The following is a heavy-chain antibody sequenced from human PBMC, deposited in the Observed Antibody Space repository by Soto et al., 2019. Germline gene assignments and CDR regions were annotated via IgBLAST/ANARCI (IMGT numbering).Heavy chain of an antibody. CDR3: ARDSPSSGRSFDL. D-gene: IGHD1-26*01. CDR2: IFHTGAT. V-gene: IGHV4-4*07. Sequence: ETLSLTCNVSGVSITSNYWNWVRQPAGKRREWIGRIFHTGATNVNSNLRSRVIMSIDTSKNQLSLKLRPVTAADTAVYYCARDSPSSGRSFDLWGQGILVTVSS. CDR1: GVSITSNY. J-gene: IGHJ4*02.